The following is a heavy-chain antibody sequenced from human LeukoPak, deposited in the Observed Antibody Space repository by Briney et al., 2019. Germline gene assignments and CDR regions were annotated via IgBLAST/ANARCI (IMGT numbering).Heavy chain of an antibody. V-gene: IGHV4-39*01. CDR3: ARHMGPYSSSWYAAFDI. CDR2: IYYSGST. D-gene: IGHD6-13*01. J-gene: IGHJ3*02. Sequence: PSETLSLTCTDSGGSISSSSYYWGWIRQPPGKGLEWIGSIYYSGSTYYNPSLKSRVTISVDTSKNQFSLKLSSVTAADTAVYYCARHMGPYSSSWYAAFDIWGQGTMVTVSS. CDR1: GGSISSSSYY.